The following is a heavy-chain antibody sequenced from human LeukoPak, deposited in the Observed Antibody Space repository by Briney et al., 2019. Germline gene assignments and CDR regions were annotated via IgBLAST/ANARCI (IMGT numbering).Heavy chain of an antibody. D-gene: IGHD6-6*01. CDR1: GFTFSSYW. J-gene: IGHJ4*02. Sequence: GGSLRLSCAASGFTFSSYWMSWVRQAQGKGLEWVANIKQDGSEKYYVDSVKGRFTISRDNAKNSLYLQMNSLRAEDTAVYYCAREMYDGVEYSSSSVDYWGQGTLVTVSS. CDR3: AREMYDGVEYSSSSVDY. V-gene: IGHV3-7*01. CDR2: IKQDGSEK.